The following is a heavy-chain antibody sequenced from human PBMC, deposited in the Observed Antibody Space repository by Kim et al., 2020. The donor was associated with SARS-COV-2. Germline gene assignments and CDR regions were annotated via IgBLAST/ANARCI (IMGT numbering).Heavy chain of an antibody. Sequence: SETLSLTCTVSGGSVSSGSYYWSWIRQPPGKGLEWIGYIYYSGSTNYNPSLKSRVTISVDTSKNQFSLKLSSVTAADTAVYYCARTVYYDFWSGLGGFDYWGQGTLVTVSS. J-gene: IGHJ4*02. CDR3: ARTVYYDFWSGLGGFDY. D-gene: IGHD3-3*01. CDR2: IYYSGST. V-gene: IGHV4-61*01. CDR1: GGSVSSGSYY.